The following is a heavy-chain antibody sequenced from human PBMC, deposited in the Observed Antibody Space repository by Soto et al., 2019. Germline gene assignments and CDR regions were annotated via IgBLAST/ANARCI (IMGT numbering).Heavy chain of an antibody. CDR2: MNPNSGNT. V-gene: IGHV1-8*01. CDR1: GYTFPSYD. D-gene: IGHD3-10*01. J-gene: IGHJ6*04. Sequence: ASVKVSCKASGYTFPSYDINWVRQATGQGLEWMGWMNPNSGNTGYAQKFQGRVTMTRNTSISTAYMELSSLRSEDTAVYYCARGYYYGSGSSSRPPQDVWGKGTTVTVSS. CDR3: ARGYYYGSGSSSRPPQDV.